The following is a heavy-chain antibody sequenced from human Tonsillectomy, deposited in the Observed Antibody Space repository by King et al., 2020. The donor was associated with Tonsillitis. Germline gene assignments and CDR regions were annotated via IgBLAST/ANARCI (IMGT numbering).Heavy chain of an antibody. CDR2: IRYDGSNK. CDR1: GFTFSSYG. Sequence: VQLVESGGGVVQPGGSLRLSCAASGFTFSSYGMHWVRQAPGKGLEWVAFIRYDGSNKYYADSVKGRFTISRDNSKNTPYLQMNSLRAEDTAVYYCAKVGVDYWGQGTLVTVSS. J-gene: IGHJ4*02. V-gene: IGHV3-30*02. D-gene: IGHD6-13*01. CDR3: AKVGVDY.